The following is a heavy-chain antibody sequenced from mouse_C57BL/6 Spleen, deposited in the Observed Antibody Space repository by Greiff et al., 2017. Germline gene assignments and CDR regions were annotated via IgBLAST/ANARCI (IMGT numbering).Heavy chain of an antibody. Sequence: DVKLQESGPGLVKPSQSLSLTCSVTGYSITSGYYWNWIRQFPGNKLEWMGYISYDGSNNYNPSLKNRISITRDTSKNQFFLKLNSVTTEDTATYYCARDSHYYGSSPWFAYWGQGTLVTVSA. D-gene: IGHD1-1*01. CDR1: GYSITSGYY. CDR3: ARDSHYYGSSPWFAY. J-gene: IGHJ3*01. CDR2: ISYDGSN. V-gene: IGHV3-6*01.